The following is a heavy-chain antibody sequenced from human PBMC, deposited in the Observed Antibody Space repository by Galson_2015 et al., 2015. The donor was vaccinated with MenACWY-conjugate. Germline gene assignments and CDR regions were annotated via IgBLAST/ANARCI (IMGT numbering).Heavy chain of an antibody. CDR3: AKNLRSLPGLDP. D-gene: IGHD1-1*01. CDR1: GFTFSTYW. CDR2: IKEDGSDK. V-gene: IGHV3-7*01. J-gene: IGHJ2*01. Sequence: SLRLSCAASGFTFSTYWMSWVRQAPGKGLEWVANIKEDGSDKYYADSMRGRFTIFRDNAKNSLYLQMNSLRAEYTSLYFCAKNLRSLPGLDPWGRGTLVTVSS.